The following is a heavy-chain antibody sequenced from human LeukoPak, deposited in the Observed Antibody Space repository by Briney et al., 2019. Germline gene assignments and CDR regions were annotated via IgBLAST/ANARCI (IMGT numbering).Heavy chain of an antibody. V-gene: IGHV3-23*01. CDR2: ISGSGGST. D-gene: IGHD2-2*02. Sequence: GGSLRLSCAASGFTFSSYAMSWVRQAPGKGLESVSAISGSGGSTYYGGSVKGRFTISRENSKNTLYLQMNSLRAEDTAVYYCAKSQVPAAILGIDYWGQGTLVTVSS. CDR3: AKSQVPAAILGIDY. J-gene: IGHJ4*02. CDR1: GFTFSSYA.